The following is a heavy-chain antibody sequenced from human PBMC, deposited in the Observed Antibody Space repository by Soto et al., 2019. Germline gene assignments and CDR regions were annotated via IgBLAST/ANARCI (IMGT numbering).Heavy chain of an antibody. J-gene: IGHJ6*02. Sequence: GASVKVSCKASGGTFSSYAIGWVRQAPGQGLEWMGGIIPIFGTANYAQKFQGRVTITADESTSTAYMELSSLRSEDTAVYYCARDRYYYYGMDVWGQGTTVTVSS. CDR2: IIPIFGTA. CDR3: ARDRYYYYGMDV. V-gene: IGHV1-69*13. CDR1: GGTFSSYA.